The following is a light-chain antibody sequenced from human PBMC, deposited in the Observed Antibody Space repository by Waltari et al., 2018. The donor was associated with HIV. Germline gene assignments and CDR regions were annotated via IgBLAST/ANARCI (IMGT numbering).Light chain of an antibody. CDR3: CSYAGGYTWV. CDR2: DVR. V-gene: IGLV2-11*01. Sequence: QSALTQPRSVSGSPGQSVTISCTGTSSDVGGYNYVSWYQQPPGKAATLMIYDVRKRSGGVPGRFSCTKSSNTASLTISGLEAEDEADYYCCSYAGGYTWVFGGGTKLTVL. CDR1: SSDVGGYNY. J-gene: IGLJ3*02.